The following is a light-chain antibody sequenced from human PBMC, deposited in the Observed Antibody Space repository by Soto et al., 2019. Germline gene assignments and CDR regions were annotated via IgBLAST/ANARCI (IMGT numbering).Light chain of an antibody. V-gene: IGKV3-15*01. CDR2: GAS. CDR3: QQYINWPPIT. Sequence: IVMTQSPATLSVSPGERATLSCRASQSVSSNLAWYQQIPGQAPRLLIYGASTRATGIPARFSGSGSGTEFTLTISSLLSEDFAVYYCQQYINWPPITFGQGTRLEI. CDR1: QSVSSN. J-gene: IGKJ5*01.